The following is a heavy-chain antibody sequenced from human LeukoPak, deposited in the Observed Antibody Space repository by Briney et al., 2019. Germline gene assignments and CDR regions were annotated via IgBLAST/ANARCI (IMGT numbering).Heavy chain of an antibody. Sequence: ASVKVSCKASGYTFTGYYMHWVRQAPGQGLEWMGWINPNSGGTNYAQKFQGRVTMTRDTSISTAYMELSRLRSDDTAVYYCARDGTTVVNGGAFDYWGQGTLVTVSS. CDR3: ARDGTTVVNGGAFDY. CDR2: INPNSGGT. CDR1: GYTFTGYY. D-gene: IGHD4-23*01. J-gene: IGHJ4*02. V-gene: IGHV1-2*02.